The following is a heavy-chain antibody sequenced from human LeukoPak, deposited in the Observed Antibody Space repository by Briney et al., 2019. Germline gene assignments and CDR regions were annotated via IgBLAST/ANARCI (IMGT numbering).Heavy chain of an antibody. Sequence: ASVKVSCKASGYTLTSYGISWVRQAPGQGLEWMGWISAYNGNTNYAQKLQGRVTMTTDTSTSTAYMELRSLRSDDTAVYYCARDHSGSLVRVLIIEGSISLDYWGQGTLVTVSS. CDR2: ISAYNGNT. D-gene: IGHD1-26*01. J-gene: IGHJ4*02. V-gene: IGHV1-18*01. CDR1: GYTLTSYG. CDR3: ARDHSGSLVRVLIIEGSISLDY.